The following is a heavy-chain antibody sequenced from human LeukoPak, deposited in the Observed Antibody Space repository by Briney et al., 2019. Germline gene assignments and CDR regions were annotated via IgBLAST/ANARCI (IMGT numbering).Heavy chain of an antibody. J-gene: IGHJ4*02. Sequence: GGSLRLSCAASGFIFSNFAMSWVRQAPGKGLEWVSTITATGGRTDYADSVKGRFTISRDNSKNTLSLQMNSLRAEDTAMYYCAQDPAGVVINWGQGSLVTVSS. CDR3: AQDPAGVVIN. CDR1: GFIFSNFA. CDR2: ITATGGRT. V-gene: IGHV3-23*01. D-gene: IGHD3-3*01.